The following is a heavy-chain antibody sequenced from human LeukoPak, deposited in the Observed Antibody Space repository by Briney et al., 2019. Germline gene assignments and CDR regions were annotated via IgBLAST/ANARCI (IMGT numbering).Heavy chain of an antibody. J-gene: IGHJ4*02. CDR2: INPYGSST. CDR1: GFSISTYW. D-gene: IGHD1-26*01. CDR3: ARGNSGSSGLWDS. V-gene: IGHV3-74*01. Sequence: GGSLRLSCVASGFSISTYWMHWVRQAPGKGLMWVSRINPYGSSTNYADSVKGRFTISRDSARNTVYLQMNSLRADDTAVYYCARGNSGSSGLWDSWGQGTLVTVSS.